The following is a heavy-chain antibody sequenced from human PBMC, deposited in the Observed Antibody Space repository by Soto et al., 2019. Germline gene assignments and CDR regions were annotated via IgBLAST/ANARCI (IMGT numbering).Heavy chain of an antibody. CDR2: IYYSGST. CDR3: ARGSYYGDSSGYYHY. J-gene: IGHJ4*02. V-gene: IGHV4-30-4*01. D-gene: IGHD3-22*01. CDR1: GGSISSGDYY. Sequence: SETLSLTCTVSGGSISSGDYYWSWIRQPPGKGLEWIGYIYYSGSTYYNPSLKSRVTISVDTFKNQFSLKLSSVTAADTAVYYCARGSYYGDSSGYYHYWGRGTLVTVSA.